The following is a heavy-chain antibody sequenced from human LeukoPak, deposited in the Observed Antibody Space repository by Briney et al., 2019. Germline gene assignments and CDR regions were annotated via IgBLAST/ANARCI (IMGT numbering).Heavy chain of an antibody. V-gene: IGHV3-48*01. J-gene: IGHJ4*02. D-gene: IGHD6-6*01. Sequence: PGGSLRLSCAASGFNFNTYSMNWVRQGPGKGLEWVSFIGRTGETTYYADSVKGRFIISRDNAKNSLYLQMNSLRAEDTAVYYCAPLGEYSSSSGPFDYWGQGTLVTVSS. CDR2: IGRTGETT. CDR1: GFNFNTYS. CDR3: APLGEYSSSSGPFDY.